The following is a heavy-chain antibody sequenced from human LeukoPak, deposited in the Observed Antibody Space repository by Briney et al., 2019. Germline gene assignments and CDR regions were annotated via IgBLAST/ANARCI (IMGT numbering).Heavy chain of an antibody. J-gene: IGHJ4*02. CDR2: ISAYNDNT. CDR1: GYTFTSYG. CDR3: ARDSPTYSSSSPSDY. V-gene: IGHV1-18*01. Sequence: ASVKVSCKASGYTFTSYGISWVRQAPGQGLEWMGWISAYNDNTNYAQKLQGRVTMTTDTSTSTAYMELRSLRSDDTAVYYCARDSPTYSSSSPSDYWGQGTLVTVSS. D-gene: IGHD6-6*01.